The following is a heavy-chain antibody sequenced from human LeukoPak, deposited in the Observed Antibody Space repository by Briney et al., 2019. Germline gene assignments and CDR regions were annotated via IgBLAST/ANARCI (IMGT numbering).Heavy chain of an antibody. CDR1: GFTFSSYG. CDR2: ISLDGNNE. J-gene: IGHJ4*02. V-gene: IGHV3-30*03. CDR3: ARAGMATTGSFDY. Sequence: GGSLRLSCAASGFTFSSYGTHWVRQAPGKGLEWVAVISLDGNNEYYADSVKGRFSLSRDSSMNTLYLQLNSLRTEDTAVYYCARAGMATTGSFDYWGQGTLVTVSS. D-gene: IGHD5-24*01.